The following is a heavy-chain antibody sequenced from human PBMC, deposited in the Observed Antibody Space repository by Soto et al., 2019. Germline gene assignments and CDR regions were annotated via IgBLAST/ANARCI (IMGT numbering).Heavy chain of an antibody. CDR1: GFTFSNYA. CDR3: AKVTKRAAAGRYEYYKYGMDV. CDR2: ISGSGTPT. J-gene: IGHJ6*02. Sequence: PGGSLRLSCAASGFTFSNYAMSWVRQAPGKGLEWLSLISGSGTPTLYAESVKGRFSVSRDNSKNTLFLEMNNLRVDDTAIYYCAKVTKRAAAGRYEYYKYGMDVWGQGTTVTVSS. D-gene: IGHD6-13*01. V-gene: IGHV3-23*01.